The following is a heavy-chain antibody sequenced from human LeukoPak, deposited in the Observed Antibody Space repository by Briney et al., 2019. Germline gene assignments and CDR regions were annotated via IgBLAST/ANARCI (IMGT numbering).Heavy chain of an antibody. J-gene: IGHJ3*02. CDR3: ARTEFMVPQNAFDI. Sequence: SETLSLTCAVYGGSFSGYYWSWIRQPPGKGLEWIGEINHSGSTNYNPSLMSRVTISVDTSKNQFSLKLSSVTAADTAVYYCARTEFMVPQNAFDIWGQGTMVTVSS. D-gene: IGHD4/OR15-4a*01. V-gene: IGHV4-34*01. CDR1: GGSFSGYY. CDR2: INHSGST.